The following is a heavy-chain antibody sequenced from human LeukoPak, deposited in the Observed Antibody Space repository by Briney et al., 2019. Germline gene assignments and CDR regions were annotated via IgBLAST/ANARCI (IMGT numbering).Heavy chain of an antibody. CDR1: GFTLSSYA. V-gene: IGHV3-23*01. J-gene: IGHJ5*02. D-gene: IGHD1-26*01. Sequence: GGSLRLSCAASGFTLSSYAMSWVRQAPGRGLEWVSAISGSGGSTYYADSVKGRFTISRDNSKNTLYLQMNSLRAEDTAVYYCAKPPSGSYMNWFDPWGQGTLVTVSS. CDR2: ISGSGGST. CDR3: AKPPSGSYMNWFDP.